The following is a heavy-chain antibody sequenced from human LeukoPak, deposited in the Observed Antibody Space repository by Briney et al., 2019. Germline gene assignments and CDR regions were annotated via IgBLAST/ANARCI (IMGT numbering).Heavy chain of an antibody. J-gene: IGHJ5*02. CDR2: ISGSGGTT. CDR1: GFTFSSYA. CDR3: ARDLLGDGWFDP. Sequence: GGSLRLSCAASGFTFSSYAMSWVRQAPGRGLEWVSVISGSGGTTYYADSVKGRFTISRDNSKNTLYLQMNSLRAEDTAVYYCARDLLGDGWFDPWGQGTLVTVSS. D-gene: IGHD2-21*02. V-gene: IGHV3-23*01.